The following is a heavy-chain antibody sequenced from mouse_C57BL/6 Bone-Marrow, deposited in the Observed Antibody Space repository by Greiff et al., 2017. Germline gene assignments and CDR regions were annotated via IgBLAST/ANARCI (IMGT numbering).Heavy chain of an antibody. CDR3: ARRVGNYYAMDD. Sequence: QVQLKQSGAELARPGASVKLSCKASGYTFTSYGISWVKQRTGQGLEWIGEIYPRSGNTYYNEKFKGKATLTADKSSSTAYMELRSLTSEDSAVYFCARRVGNYYAMDDWGQGTSVTVSS. J-gene: IGHJ4*01. CDR1: GYTFTSYG. V-gene: IGHV1-81*01. CDR2: IYPRSGNT. D-gene: IGHD1-1*01.